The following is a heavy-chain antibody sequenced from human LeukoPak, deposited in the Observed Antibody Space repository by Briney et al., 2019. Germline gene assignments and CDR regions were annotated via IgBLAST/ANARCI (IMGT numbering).Heavy chain of an antibody. CDR2: ISGSGGST. CDR3: AKDLVATDIVVVPAAMAY. J-gene: IGHJ4*02. Sequence: QPGGSLRLSCAAPGFTFSSYSMNWVRQAPGKGLEWVSAISGSGGSTYYADSVKGRFTISRDNSKNTLYLQMNSLRAEDTAVYYCAKDLVATDIVVVPAAMAYWGQGTLVTVSS. CDR1: GFTFSSYS. V-gene: IGHV3-23*01. D-gene: IGHD2-2*01.